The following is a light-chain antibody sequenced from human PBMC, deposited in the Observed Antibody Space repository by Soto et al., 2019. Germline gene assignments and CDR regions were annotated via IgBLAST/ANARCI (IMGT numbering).Light chain of an antibody. V-gene: IGKV3D-15*01. CDR2: GAS. CDR1: QTVSNN. CDR3: QQYNNGPRT. Sequence: EIVMTQSPATLSVSPGERATLSCRASQTVSNNLAWYQQRPGQAPRLLIYGASTRATDIPARFSGSGSGTEFTLTISSLQSEDFAVYYCQQYNNGPRTFGQGTKVDI. J-gene: IGKJ1*01.